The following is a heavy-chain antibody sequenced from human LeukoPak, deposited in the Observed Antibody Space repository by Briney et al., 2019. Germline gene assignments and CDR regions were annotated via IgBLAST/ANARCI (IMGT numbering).Heavy chain of an antibody. V-gene: IGHV4-59*01. Sequence: SETLSLTCTVSGGSISSYYWSWIRRPPGKGLEWIGYIYYSGSTNYNPSLKSRVTISVDTSKNQFSLKLSSVTAADTAVYYWAREGYSRGVDYWGQGTLVTVSS. CDR2: IYYSGST. J-gene: IGHJ4*02. CDR1: GGSISSYY. CDR3: AREGYSRGVDY. D-gene: IGHD5-18*01.